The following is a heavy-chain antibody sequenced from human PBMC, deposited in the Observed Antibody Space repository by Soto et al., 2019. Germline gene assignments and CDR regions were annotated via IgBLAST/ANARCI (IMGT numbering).Heavy chain of an antibody. V-gene: IGHV4-59*08. CDR3: ARHSDCSGGSCYPYYFDY. CDR1: GGSISSYY. Sequence: PSETLSLTCTVSGGSISSYYWSWIRQPPGKGLEWIGYIYHSGSTNYNPSLKSRVTISVDTSKNQFSLKLSSVTAADTTVYYCARHSDCSGGSCYPYYFDYWGQGTLVTVSS. CDR2: IYHSGST. J-gene: IGHJ4*02. D-gene: IGHD2-15*01.